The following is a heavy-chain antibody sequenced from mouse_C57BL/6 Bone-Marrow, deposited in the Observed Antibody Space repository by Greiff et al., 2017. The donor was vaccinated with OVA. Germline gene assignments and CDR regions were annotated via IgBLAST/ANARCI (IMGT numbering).Heavy chain of an antibody. V-gene: IGHV1-61*01. CDR1: GYTFTSYW. CDR2: IYPSDSET. J-gene: IGHJ3*01. CDR3: ARWATWVAY. Sequence: QVQLQQPGAELVRPGSSVKLSCKASGYTFTSYWMDWVKQRPGQGLEWIGNIYPSDSETHYNQKFKDKATLTVDKSSSTAYMQLSSLTSEGSAVCYCARWATWVAYWGQGALVTFSA. D-gene: IGHD3-1*01.